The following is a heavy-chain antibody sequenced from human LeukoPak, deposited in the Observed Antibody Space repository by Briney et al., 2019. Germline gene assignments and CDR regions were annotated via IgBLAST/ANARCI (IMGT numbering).Heavy chain of an antibody. CDR2: ISPSGSNT. J-gene: IGHJ3*02. Sequence: GGSVRLSCAASGFTFSDYYMSWIRQAPGKGLEWLSYISPSGSNTFYADSVKGRFTISRDNAKNSVYLQMEGLRVEDTAVYYCASRRSGWPNDAFDIWAKGQWSPSLQ. V-gene: IGHV3-11*04. CDR1: GFTFSDYY. D-gene: IGHD6-19*01. CDR3: ASRRSGWPNDAFDI.